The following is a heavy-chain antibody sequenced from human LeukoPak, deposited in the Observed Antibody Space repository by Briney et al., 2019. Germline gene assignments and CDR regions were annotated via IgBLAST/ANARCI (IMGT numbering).Heavy chain of an antibody. V-gene: IGHV1-18*01. CDR2: ISTYNGNT. D-gene: IGHD3-10*01. J-gene: IGHJ4*02. CDR1: GYTVTSNG. CDR3: ARVYYYSGSYWAYY. Sequence: ASVKVSCKTSGYTVTSNGISWVRQAPGQGLEWMGWISTYNGNTNYAQKLQGRVTMTTDTSTTTAYMELRSLTSDDTAVYYCARVYYYSGSYWAYYWGQGTLVSFSS.